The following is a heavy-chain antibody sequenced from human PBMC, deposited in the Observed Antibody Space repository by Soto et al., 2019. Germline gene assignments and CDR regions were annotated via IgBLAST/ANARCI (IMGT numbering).Heavy chain of an antibody. CDR3: ARDLRVTRRWGDTGGDI. CDR2: INPNSGGT. CDR1: GYAFTGYY. V-gene: IGHV1-2*02. D-gene: IGHD2-21*02. J-gene: IGHJ3*02. Sequence: GASVKVSCKASGYAFTGYYMHWVRQAPGQGLEWMGWINPNSGGTNYAQKFQGRVTMTRDTSISTAYMELSRLRSDDTAVYYCARDLRVTRRWGDTGGDIWGQGTMVTVSS.